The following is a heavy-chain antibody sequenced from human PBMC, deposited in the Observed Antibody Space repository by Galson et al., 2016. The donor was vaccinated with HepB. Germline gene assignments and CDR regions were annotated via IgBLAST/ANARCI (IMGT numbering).Heavy chain of an antibody. Sequence: SLRLSCAASGFSFSSSAMHWVRQAPGKGLEWVAVISYHGSNKYYVDSVKGRFTISRDNSKNTLYLQMNSLRVEDTDMYYCARDGYYYGSGSYGAATYWGQGTPVTVSS. CDR1: GFSFSSSA. V-gene: IGHV3-30*04. D-gene: IGHD3-10*01. J-gene: IGHJ4*02. CDR2: ISYHGSNK. CDR3: ARDGYYYGSGSYGAATY.